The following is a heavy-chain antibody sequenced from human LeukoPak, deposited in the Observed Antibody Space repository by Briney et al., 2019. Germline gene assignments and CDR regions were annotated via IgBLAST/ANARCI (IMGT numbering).Heavy chain of an antibody. CDR3: ARSYCSGGSCYRPYYYYMDV. J-gene: IGHJ6*03. CDR1: GFTFSSYA. CDR2: ISYDGSNK. Sequence: GGSLRLSCAASGFTFSSYAMHWVRQAPGKGLEWVAVISYDGSNKYYADSVKGRFTISRDNSKNTLYLQMNSLRAEDTAVYYCARSYCSGGSCYRPYYYYMDVWGKGTTVTVSS. V-gene: IGHV3-30*04. D-gene: IGHD2-15*01.